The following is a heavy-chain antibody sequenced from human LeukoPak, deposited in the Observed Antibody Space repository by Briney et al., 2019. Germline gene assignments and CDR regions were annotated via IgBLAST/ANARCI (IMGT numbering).Heavy chain of an antibody. J-gene: IGHJ3*02. Sequence: ASVKVSWKASGYSFTGHYMHWVRQAPGQGLEWMGWINPKSGGTNYAQKFQGRVTMTRDTSISTAYMDMSSLRSDDTAVYYCARNLWFGESSDAFDMWGQGTMVTVSS. CDR1: GYSFTGHY. D-gene: IGHD3-10*01. CDR2: INPKSGGT. CDR3: ARNLWFGESSDAFDM. V-gene: IGHV1-2*02.